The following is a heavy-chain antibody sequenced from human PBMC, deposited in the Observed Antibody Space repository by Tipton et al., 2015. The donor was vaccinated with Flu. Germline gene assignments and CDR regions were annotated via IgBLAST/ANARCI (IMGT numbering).Heavy chain of an antibody. V-gene: IGHV4-31*03. Sequence: TLSLTCTVSGASISSGGAYWTWIRQRPGKGLEWIGGIYYSGSTYYNPSLESRLIISVDTSKNQFSLKLTSVTAADTAVYYCATTTYYYGSGSHDYWGQGTLVTVSS. CDR2: IYYSGST. D-gene: IGHD3-10*01. CDR1: GASISSGGAY. CDR3: ATTTYYYGSGSHDY. J-gene: IGHJ4*02.